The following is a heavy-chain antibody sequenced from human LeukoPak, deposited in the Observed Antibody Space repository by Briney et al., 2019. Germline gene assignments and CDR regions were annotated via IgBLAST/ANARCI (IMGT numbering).Heavy chain of an antibody. CDR3: ARGVDILTGSNWFDP. V-gene: IGHV1-8*01. CDR2: MNPNSGNT. D-gene: IGHD3-9*01. Sequence: ASVKVSCKASGYTFTSYDINWVRQATGQGLEWMGWMNPNSGNTGYAQKFQGRVTMTRSTSISTAYMELSSLRSEDTAVYYCARGVDILTGSNWFDPWGQGTLSPSPQ. J-gene: IGHJ5*02. CDR1: GYTFTSYD.